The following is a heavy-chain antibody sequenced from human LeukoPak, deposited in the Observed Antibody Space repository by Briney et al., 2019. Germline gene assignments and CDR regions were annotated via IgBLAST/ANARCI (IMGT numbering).Heavy chain of an antibody. CDR1: GFTFSSYA. Sequence: GRSLRLSCAASGFTFSSYAMHWVRQAPGKGLEWVSSISSSSSYIYYADSVKGRFTISRDNAKNSLYLQMNSLRAEDTAVYYCARGGAVYYYYYYMDVWGKGTTVTVSS. CDR2: ISSSSSYI. D-gene: IGHD3-10*01. J-gene: IGHJ6*03. V-gene: IGHV3-21*01. CDR3: ARGGAVYYYYYYMDV.